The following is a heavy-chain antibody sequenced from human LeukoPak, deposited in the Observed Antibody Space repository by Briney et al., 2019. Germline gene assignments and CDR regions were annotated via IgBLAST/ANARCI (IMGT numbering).Heavy chain of an antibody. Sequence: GGSLRLSCAASGFTFSSYSMHWVRQAPGKGLEYVSAISSSGGSIYYANSVKGRFTMSRDNSKNTLYLQMGSLRAEDMAVYYCARTYCSSTSCLVDYWSQGTLVTVSS. CDR2: ISSSGGSI. CDR3: ARTYCSSTSCLVDY. V-gene: IGHV3-64*01. D-gene: IGHD2-2*01. CDR1: GFTFSSYS. J-gene: IGHJ4*02.